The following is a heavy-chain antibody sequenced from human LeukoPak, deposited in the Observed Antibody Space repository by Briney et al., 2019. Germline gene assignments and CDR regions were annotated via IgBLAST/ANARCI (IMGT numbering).Heavy chain of an antibody. CDR3: TSFSAPDY. V-gene: IGHV3-74*01. Sequence: AGGSLRLSCGASGFTFGTYWMHWVRQAPGKGLVWVSGINSDGGTTTYADSVKGRFTISRDNAKNTLYLQLNSLTAEDSAVYYCTSFSAPDYWGQGTLVTVSS. D-gene: IGHD3-3*02. CDR1: GFTFGTYW. CDR2: INSDGGTT. J-gene: IGHJ4*02.